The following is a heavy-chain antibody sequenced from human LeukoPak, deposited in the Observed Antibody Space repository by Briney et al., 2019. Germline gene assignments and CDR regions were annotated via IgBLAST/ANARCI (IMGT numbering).Heavy chain of an antibody. D-gene: IGHD3-10*01. J-gene: IGHJ4*02. V-gene: IGHV4-39*07. CDR3: AGGSTMIRGAADY. CDR2: IYYSGST. Sequence: SETLSLTCTVSGGSISSSSYYWGWIRQPPGRGLEWIGSIYYSGSTYYNPSLKSRVTISVNTSKNQFSLKLSSVTAADTAVYFCAGGSTMIRGAADYWGQGTLVTVSS. CDR1: GGSISSSSYY.